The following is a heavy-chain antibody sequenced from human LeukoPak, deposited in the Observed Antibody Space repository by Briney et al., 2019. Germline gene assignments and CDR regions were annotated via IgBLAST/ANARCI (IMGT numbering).Heavy chain of an antibody. CDR2: INPSGGST. CDR3: ARDPVREDIVLMAGSHYGMDV. D-gene: IGHD2-8*01. J-gene: IGHJ6*02. V-gene: IGHV1-46*01. CDR1: GYTFTSYG. Sequence: ASVKVSCKASGYTFTSYGISWVRQAPGRGLEWMGIINPSGGSTSYAQKFQGRVTMTRDTSTSTVYMELSSLRSEDTAVYYCARDPVREDIVLMAGSHYGMDVWGQGTTVTVSS.